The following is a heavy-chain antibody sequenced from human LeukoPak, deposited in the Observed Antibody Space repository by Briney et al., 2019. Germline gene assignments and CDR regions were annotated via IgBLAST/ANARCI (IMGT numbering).Heavy chain of an antibody. CDR3: ARDGYYYDSSGSGYYFDY. CDR1: GFTFSSYA. J-gene: IGHJ4*02. Sequence: GRSLRLSCAASGFTFSSYAMRWVRQAPGKGQEWVAVISYDGSNKYYADSVKGRFTISRDNSKNTLYLQMNSLRAEDTAVYYCARDGYYYDSSGSGYYFDYWGQGTLVTVSS. CDR2: ISYDGSNK. V-gene: IGHV3-30*04. D-gene: IGHD3-22*01.